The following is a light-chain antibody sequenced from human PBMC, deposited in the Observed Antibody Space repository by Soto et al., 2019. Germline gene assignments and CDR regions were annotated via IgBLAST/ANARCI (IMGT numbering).Light chain of an antibody. V-gene: IGLV2-11*01. CDR3: YLKV. CDR1: SSDVGGYNY. CDR2: DVS. J-gene: IGLJ3*02. Sequence: QSALTQPRSVSGSPGQSVTISCTGTSSDVGGYNYVSWYQQHPGKAPKLMIYDVSKRPSGVPDRFSGSKSGNTASLTISGLQAEDEADYYCYLKVFGGGTKVTVL.